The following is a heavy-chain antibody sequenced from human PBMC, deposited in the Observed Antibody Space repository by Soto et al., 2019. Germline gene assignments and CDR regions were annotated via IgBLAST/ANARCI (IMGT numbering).Heavy chain of an antibody. CDR2: IIPIFGSA. CDR3: ARVIKSGYSYGNDAFDI. CDR1: GGTFSSYA. D-gene: IGHD5-18*01. Sequence: SVKVSCKASGGTFSSYAISWVRQAPGQGLEWMGGIIPIFGSANYAQKFQGRVTITADESTSTAYMELCSLRSEDTSVYYCARVIKSGYSYGNDAFDIWGQGTMVTVSS. J-gene: IGHJ3*02. V-gene: IGHV1-69*13.